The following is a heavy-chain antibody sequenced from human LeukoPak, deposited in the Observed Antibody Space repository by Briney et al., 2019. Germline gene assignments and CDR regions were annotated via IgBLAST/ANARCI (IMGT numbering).Heavy chain of an antibody. CDR2: ISGSGGST. J-gene: IGHJ6*02. Sequence: PGGSLRLSCAASGFTFSSYAMSWVRQAPGKGLEWVSAISGSGGSTYCADSVKGRFTISRDNAKNSLYLQMNSLRAEDTAVYYCASVVVPAATSPPALLYYYGMDVWGQGTTVTVSS. D-gene: IGHD2-2*01. CDR1: GFTFSSYA. CDR3: ASVVVPAATSPPALLYYYGMDV. V-gene: IGHV3-23*01.